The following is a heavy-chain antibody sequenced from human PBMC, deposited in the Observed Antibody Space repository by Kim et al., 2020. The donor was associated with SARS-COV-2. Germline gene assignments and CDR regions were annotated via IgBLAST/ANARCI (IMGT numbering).Heavy chain of an antibody. Sequence: GGSLRLSCAASGFTFSSFGMQWVRQAPDKGLEWVAFISNDGSEKSYADSVKGRFTISRDNSQSTLYLQMSSLRGEDTAVYYCVRANYHWFDPWGQGTQVTVSS. CDR3: VRANYHWFDP. CDR2: ISNDGSEK. J-gene: IGHJ5*02. CDR1: GFTFSSFG. V-gene: IGHV3-30-3*01. D-gene: IGHD1-7*01.